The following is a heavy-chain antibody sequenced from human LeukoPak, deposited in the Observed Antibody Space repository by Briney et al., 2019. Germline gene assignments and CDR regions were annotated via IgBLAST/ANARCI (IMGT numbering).Heavy chain of an antibody. CDR3: ARDEGAADNWFDP. Sequence: VASVKVSCKASGYTFTVYYMHWVRQAPGQGLEWMGWINPNSGGTNYAQKFQGRVTMTRDTSISTAYMELSRLRSDDTAVYYCARDEGAADNWFDPWGQGTLVTVSS. CDR2: INPNSGGT. V-gene: IGHV1-2*02. CDR1: GYTFTVYY. D-gene: IGHD6-13*01. J-gene: IGHJ5*02.